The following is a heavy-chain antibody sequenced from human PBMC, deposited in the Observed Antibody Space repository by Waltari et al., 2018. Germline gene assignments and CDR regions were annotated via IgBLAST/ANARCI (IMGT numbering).Heavy chain of an antibody. D-gene: IGHD4-4*01. V-gene: IGHV3-30*04. Sequence: QVQLVESGGGVVEPVMSLRLSCAAAGSKFTSYAMHWVRPAPGKGLEWVAVVSYDGSRQYYADSVKGRFTISRDNFRNTLFLQMNGLTTEDTAVYYCARAYSNYDFFQYMDVWGRGTTVTVSS. J-gene: IGHJ6*03. CDR1: GSKFTSYA. CDR3: ARAYSNYDFFQYMDV. CDR2: VSYDGSRQ.